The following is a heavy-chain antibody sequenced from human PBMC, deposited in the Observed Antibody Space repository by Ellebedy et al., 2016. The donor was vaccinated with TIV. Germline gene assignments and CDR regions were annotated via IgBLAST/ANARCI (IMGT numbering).Heavy chain of an antibody. CDR3: ARDPGGGGDFGDNWFDP. CDR2: LYPDAKP. Sequence: GGSLRLSCEASGIIVSDYFMNWARQAPGKGLEWVSVLYPDAKPNYTDSVNGRFIVSRDSSKNTLYLQMNSLTAEDTAVYYCARDPGGGGDFGDNWFDPWGQGTLVTVSS. V-gene: IGHV3-66*01. CDR1: GIIVSDYF. J-gene: IGHJ5*02. D-gene: IGHD2-21*01.